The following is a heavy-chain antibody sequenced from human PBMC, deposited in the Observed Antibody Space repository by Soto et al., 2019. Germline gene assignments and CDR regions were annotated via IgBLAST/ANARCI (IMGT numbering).Heavy chain of an antibody. CDR3: ARYNWNYASNWFDP. CDR2: IYYSGST. V-gene: IGHV4-59*01. D-gene: IGHD1-7*01. Sequence: PSETLSLTCTVSGGSTSSYYWSWIRQPPGKGLEWIGYIYYSGSTSYNPSLKSRVTISVDTSKNQFSLKLSSVTAADTAVYYCARYNWNYASNWFDPWGQGTLVTVSS. J-gene: IGHJ5*02. CDR1: GGSTSSYY.